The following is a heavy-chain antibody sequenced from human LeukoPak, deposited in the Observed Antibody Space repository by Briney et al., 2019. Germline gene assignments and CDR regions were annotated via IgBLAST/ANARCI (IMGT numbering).Heavy chain of an antibody. V-gene: IGHV1-18*01. CDR1: GYTFTSYG. D-gene: IGHD4-17*01. CDR2: ISANNGDT. J-gene: IGHJ4*02. Sequence: ASVKVSCKASGYTFTSYGIAWVRQAPGQGLQWMGWISANNGDTSYSQKLQGRVTMTTDTSTSTAYMELRSLTSDDTAVYYCARHRTYGDRYFDYWGQGTLVTVSS. CDR3: ARHRTYGDRYFDY.